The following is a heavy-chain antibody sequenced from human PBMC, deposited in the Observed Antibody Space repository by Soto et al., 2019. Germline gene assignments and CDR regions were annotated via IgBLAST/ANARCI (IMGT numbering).Heavy chain of an antibody. CDR1: GFTFNSYY. Sequence: EVQLVESGGGLVQPGGSLRLSCAASGFTFNSYYMTWVRQAPGKGREGVANIRQDGSDKYYVGSVKGRFTISRDNAKKSLYLQMNSLRAEDTAVYYCAGERGGPTTSAFDIWGQGTMVTVSS. CDR2: IRQDGSDK. CDR3: AGERGGPTTSAFDI. V-gene: IGHV3-7*04. J-gene: IGHJ3*02. D-gene: IGHD1-26*01.